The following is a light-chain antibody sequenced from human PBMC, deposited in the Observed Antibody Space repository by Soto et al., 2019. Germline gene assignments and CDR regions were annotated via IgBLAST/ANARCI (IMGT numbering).Light chain of an antibody. CDR3: QQYGSSPPT. V-gene: IGKV3-20*01. CDR1: QSVSSSY. CDR2: GAS. J-gene: IGKJ1*01. Sequence: EIVLTQSPGTLSLSPGERATLSCRASQSVSSSYLAWYQQKPGQAPRLLIYGASSRATGIPDRFSGSGSGKDFTLTISRLEPEGFAVYYCQQYGSSPPTFGQGTKVEIK.